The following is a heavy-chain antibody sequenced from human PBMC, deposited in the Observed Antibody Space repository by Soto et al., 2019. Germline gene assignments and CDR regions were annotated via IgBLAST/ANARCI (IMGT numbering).Heavy chain of an antibody. Sequence: PGGSLRLSCAASGFTFSSYAFSWVRQAPGKGLEWVSTISVSGHDTYYADSVKGRFTISRDNSKNTLYLQMNSLRAEDTAVYHCDKDLMGWVTMVRGVSYYDYYGMDVWGQGTTVTVSS. J-gene: IGHJ6*02. CDR1: GFTFSSYA. CDR3: DKDLMGWVTMVRGVSYYDYYGMDV. V-gene: IGHV3-23*01. D-gene: IGHD3-10*01. CDR2: ISVSGHDT.